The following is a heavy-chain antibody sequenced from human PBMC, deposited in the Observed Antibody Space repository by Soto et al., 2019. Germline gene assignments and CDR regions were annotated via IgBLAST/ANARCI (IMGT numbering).Heavy chain of an antibody. D-gene: IGHD3-3*01. J-gene: IGHJ4*02. CDR3: ASSIFGVRPFDY. CDR1: GYTFTSYA. V-gene: IGHV1-3*01. CDR2: INAGNGNT. Sequence: ASVKVSCKASGYTFTSYAMHWVRQAPGQRLEWMGWINAGNGNTKYSQKFQGRVTITRDTSASTAYMELSSLRSEDTAVYYCASSIFGVRPFDYWGQGTLVTVSS.